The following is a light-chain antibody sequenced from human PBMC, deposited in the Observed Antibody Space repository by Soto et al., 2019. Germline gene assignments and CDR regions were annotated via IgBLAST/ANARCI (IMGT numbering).Light chain of an antibody. CDR2: DAS. Sequence: DIHLTQSPSTLSASVGDRVTITCRASQSISSWLAWYQQKPGKAPKLLIYDASSLESGVPSRFSGSGSGTEFTLTISSLQPDDFATHYCQQYNSYSFGQGTKVDIK. CDR3: QQYNSYS. J-gene: IGKJ1*01. CDR1: QSISSW. V-gene: IGKV1-5*01.